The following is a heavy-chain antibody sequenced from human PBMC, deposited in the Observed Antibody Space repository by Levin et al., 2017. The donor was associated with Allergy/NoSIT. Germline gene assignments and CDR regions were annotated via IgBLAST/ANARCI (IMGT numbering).Heavy chain of an antibody. CDR2: IYYSGST. J-gene: IGHJ5*02. CDR3: ARKGRGLRGWFDP. Sequence: SQTLSLTCTVSGGSISSSSYYWGWIRQPPGKGLEWIGSIYYSGSTYYNPSLKSRVTISVDTSKNQFSLKLSSVTAADTAVYYCARKGRGLRGWFDPWGQGTLVTVSS. D-gene: IGHD4-17*01. V-gene: IGHV4-39*01. CDR1: GGSISSSSYY.